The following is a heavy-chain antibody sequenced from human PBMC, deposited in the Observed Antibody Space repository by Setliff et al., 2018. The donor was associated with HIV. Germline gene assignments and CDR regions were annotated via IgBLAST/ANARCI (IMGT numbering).Heavy chain of an antibody. CDR1: GGSISSYY. Sequence: PSETLSLTCTVSGGSISSYYWSWIRQPPGKGLEWIGYIYYSGSTNYNPSLKSRVTISVDTSKNQFSLKLSSVTAADTAVYYCARLSMFGVASKGWFDPWGQGTLVTVSS. D-gene: IGHD3-3*01. J-gene: IGHJ5*02. CDR2: IYYSGST. V-gene: IGHV4-59*08. CDR3: ARLSMFGVASKGWFDP.